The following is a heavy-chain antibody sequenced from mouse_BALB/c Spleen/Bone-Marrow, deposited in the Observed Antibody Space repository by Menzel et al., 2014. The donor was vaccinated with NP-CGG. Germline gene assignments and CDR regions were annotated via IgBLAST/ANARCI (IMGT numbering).Heavy chain of an antibody. CDR2: IGPSDSET. V-gene: IGHV1S126*01. D-gene: IGHD1-2*01. J-gene: IGHJ2*01. Sequence: VQLQQSGPQVVRPGASVKISCKASGYSFTSYWMHWVKQRPGQGLEWIGMIGPSDSETRLNQKFKDKATLTVDKSSSTAYMQLSSPTSEDSAVYYCARVGLRLPYYFDYWGQGTTLTVSS. CDR1: GYSFTSYW. CDR3: ARVGLRLPYYFDY.